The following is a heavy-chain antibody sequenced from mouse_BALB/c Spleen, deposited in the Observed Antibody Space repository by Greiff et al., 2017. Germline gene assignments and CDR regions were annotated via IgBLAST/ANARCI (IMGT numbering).Heavy chain of an antibody. CDR2: ISSGSSTI. CDR1: GFTFSSFG. J-gene: IGHJ3*01. Sequence: EVQRVESGGGLVQPGGSRKLSCAASGFTFSSFGMHWVRQAPEKGLEWVAYISSGSSTIYYADTVKGRFTISRDNPKNTLFLQMTSLRSEDTAMYYCARGDYGFAYWGQGTLVTVSA. V-gene: IGHV5-17*02. CDR3: ARGDYGFAY. D-gene: IGHD2-4*01.